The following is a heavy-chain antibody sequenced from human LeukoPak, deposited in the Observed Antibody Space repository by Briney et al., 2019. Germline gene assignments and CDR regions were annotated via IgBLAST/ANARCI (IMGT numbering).Heavy chain of an antibody. J-gene: IGHJ6*02. CDR3: ARDPTMVRGPGNYHAMDV. V-gene: IGHV4-4*02. D-gene: IGHD3-10*01. Sequence: KASGTLSLTCAVSGGSLTSNNWWNWVRQPPGKGLEWIGEIYHSGNTNFNPSLKSRVTISVDKSKNQFSLRLYSVTAADTAVYYCARDPTMVRGPGNYHAMDVWGQGTTVTVSS. CDR2: IYHSGNT. CDR1: GGSLTSNNW.